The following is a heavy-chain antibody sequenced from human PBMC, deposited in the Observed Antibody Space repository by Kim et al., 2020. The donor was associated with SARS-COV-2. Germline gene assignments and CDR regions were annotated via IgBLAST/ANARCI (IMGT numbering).Heavy chain of an antibody. CDR2: INHSGST. D-gene: IGHD1-26*01. CDR3: ATRGSGSAFDY. V-gene: IGHV4-34*01. Sequence: SETLSLTCAVYGGSFSGYYWSWIRQPPGKGLEWIGEINHSGSTNYNPSLKSRVTISVDTSKNQFSLKLSSVTAADTAVYYCATRGSGSAFDYWGQGTLVTVSS. CDR1: GGSFSGYY. J-gene: IGHJ4*02.